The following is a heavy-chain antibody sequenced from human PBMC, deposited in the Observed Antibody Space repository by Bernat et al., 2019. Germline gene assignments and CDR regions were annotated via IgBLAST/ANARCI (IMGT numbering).Heavy chain of an antibody. CDR1: GFTVSNNY. CDR3: AKSRVVGATGPDY. CDR2: IYTDGST. Sequence: EVQLVESGGGLVQPGGSLRLSCAASGFTVSNNYMSWFRQAPGKGLAWVSVIYTDGSTYYADSVRGRFAISRDNSKNTLYLQMSSLRAEDTAVYYCAKSRVVGATGPDYWGQGTLVTVYS. V-gene: IGHV3-66*01. D-gene: IGHD1-26*01. J-gene: IGHJ4*02.